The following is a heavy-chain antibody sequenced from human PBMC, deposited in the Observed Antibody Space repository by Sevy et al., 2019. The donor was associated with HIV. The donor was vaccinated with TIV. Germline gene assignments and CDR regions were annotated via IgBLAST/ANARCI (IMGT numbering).Heavy chain of an antibody. CDR3: ALGQDYYYYMDV. V-gene: IGHV1-69*06. J-gene: IGHJ6*03. Sequence: ASVKVSCKASGGTFSSYAISWVRQAPGQGLEWMGGIIPIFGTANYAQKFQGRVTITEDKSTSTAYMELSSLRSEDTAVYYCALGQDYYYYMDVWGKGTTVTVSS. CDR2: IIPIFGTA. CDR1: GGTFSSYA.